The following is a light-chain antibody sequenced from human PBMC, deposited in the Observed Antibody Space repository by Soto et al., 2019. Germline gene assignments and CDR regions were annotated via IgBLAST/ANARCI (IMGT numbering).Light chain of an antibody. CDR1: SSDVGVYNY. Sequence: QSALTQPASVSGSPGQSITISCTGTSSDVGVYNYVSWYQQHPGKAPKLMIYEVSKRPSGVPDRFSGSKSGNTASLTVSGLQAEDEADYYCSSYTGSSNLVFGGGTKLTVL. CDR3: SSYTGSSNLV. CDR2: EVS. V-gene: IGLV2-8*01. J-gene: IGLJ3*02.